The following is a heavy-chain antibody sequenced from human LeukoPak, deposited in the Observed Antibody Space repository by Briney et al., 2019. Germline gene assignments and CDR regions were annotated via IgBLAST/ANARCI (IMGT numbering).Heavy chain of an antibody. J-gene: IGHJ4*02. CDR3: AKGGLGFGELLTCRS. CDR1: GFTFSNYA. D-gene: IGHD3-10*01. Sequence: PGGSLRLSCAASGFTFSNYAMSWARQAPGKGLEWVSAISGSGGSTYYADSVKGRFTISRDNSKNTLYLQMNSLRAEDTAVYYCAKGGLGFGELLTCRSWGQGTLVTVSS. CDR2: ISGSGGST. V-gene: IGHV3-23*01.